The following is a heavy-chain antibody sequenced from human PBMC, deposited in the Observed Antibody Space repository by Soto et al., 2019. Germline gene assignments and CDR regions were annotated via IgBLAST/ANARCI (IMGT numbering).Heavy chain of an antibody. J-gene: IGHJ5*02. CDR3: ANGGSGHNWFDP. D-gene: IGHD3-3*01. CDR2: IDPKDGGT. V-gene: IGHV1-2*02. CDR1: GYTFTGYY. Sequence: ASVKVSCKASGYTFTGYYMHWVRQAPGQGLEWMGWIDPKDGGTIYAQKFQGRVTMTEDTSTDTAYMELSSLRSEDTAVYYCANGGSGHNWFDPWGQGTLVTV.